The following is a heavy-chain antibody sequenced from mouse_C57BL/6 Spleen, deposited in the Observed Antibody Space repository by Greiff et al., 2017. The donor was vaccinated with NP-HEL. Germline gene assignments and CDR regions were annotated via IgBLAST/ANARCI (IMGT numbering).Heavy chain of an antibody. CDR3: AREGGLRRGGFDY. Sequence: QVQLQQPGAELVRPGSSVKLSCKASGYTFTSYWMHWVKQRPIQGLEWIGNIDPSDSETHYNQKFKDKATLTVDKSSSTAYMQLSRLTSEDSAVYYCAREGGLRRGGFDYWGQGTTLTVSS. CDR1: GYTFTSYW. J-gene: IGHJ2*01. V-gene: IGHV1-52*01. CDR2: IDPSDSET. D-gene: IGHD2-2*01.